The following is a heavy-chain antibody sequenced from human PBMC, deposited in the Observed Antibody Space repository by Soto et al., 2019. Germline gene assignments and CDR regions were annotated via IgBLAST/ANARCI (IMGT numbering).Heavy chain of an antibody. D-gene: IGHD1-26*01. V-gene: IGHV3-30*03. Sequence: QGQLVESGGGVVQPGTSLRLSCAASGFTFSSYAMHWVRQAPGQGLGWVALISYDGYNKWYADAVKGRFTISRDNSNNTLFLEMNSLRADDTAVYFCAAIREVDVWGQGTTVTVSS. J-gene: IGHJ6*02. CDR2: ISYDGYNK. CDR3: AAIREVDV. CDR1: GFTFSSYA.